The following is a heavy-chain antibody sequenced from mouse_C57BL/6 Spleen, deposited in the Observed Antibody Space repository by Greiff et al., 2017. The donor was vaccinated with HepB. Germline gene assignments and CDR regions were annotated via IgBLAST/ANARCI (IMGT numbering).Heavy chain of an antibody. V-gene: IGHV1-64*01. CDR3: ARYGSRFAY. J-gene: IGHJ3*01. CDR2: IHPNSGST. Sequence: QVQLQQSGAELVKPGASVKSSCKASGYTFTSYWMHWVKQRPGQGLEWIGMIHPNSGSTNYNEKFKSKATLTVDKSSSTAYMQLSSLTSEDSAVYYCARYGSRFAYWGQGTLVTVSA. D-gene: IGHD1-1*01. CDR1: GYTFTSYW.